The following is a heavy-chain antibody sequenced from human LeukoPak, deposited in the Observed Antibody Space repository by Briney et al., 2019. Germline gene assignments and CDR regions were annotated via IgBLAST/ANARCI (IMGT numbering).Heavy chain of an antibody. D-gene: IGHD1-26*01. J-gene: IGHJ4*02. CDR1: GYTFTSYD. CDR2: MNPNSGNT. CDR3: AKHRVGATTGYLDY. Sequence: VASVKVSCKASGYTFTSYDINWVRQATGQGLEWMGWMNPNSGNTGYAQKFQGRVTITRNTSISTAYMEPSSLRSEDTAVYYCAKHRVGATTGYLDYWGQGTLVTVSS. V-gene: IGHV1-8*03.